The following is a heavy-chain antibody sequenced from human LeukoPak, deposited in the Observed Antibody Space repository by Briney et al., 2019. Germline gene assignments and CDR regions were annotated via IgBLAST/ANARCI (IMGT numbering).Heavy chain of an antibody. CDR3: ASFALGS. J-gene: IGHJ3*01. V-gene: IGHV3-21*01. CDR1: GFTFSSYS. CDR2: VSSSSSHI. D-gene: IGHD3-3*01. Sequence: PGGSLRLSCAASGFTFSSYSMNWVRQAPGKGLEWVSSVSSSSSHIYHADSVKGRFTISRDNAKNSQYLQMNSLRAEDTAVYYCASFALGSWGQGTMVTVSS.